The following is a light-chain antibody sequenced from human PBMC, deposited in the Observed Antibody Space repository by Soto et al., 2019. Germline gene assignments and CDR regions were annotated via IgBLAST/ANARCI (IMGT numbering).Light chain of an antibody. V-gene: IGKV3-20*01. CDR1: QSVSSSY. CDR3: QQYGSSPEIT. J-gene: IGKJ3*01. Sequence: EIVLTQSPGTLSLSPGERATLSCRASQSVSSSYLAWYQQKPDQAPRLLIYGASSRATGIPDRFSGSGSGTDFTLTISRLEPEDFAVYYCQQYGSSPEITFGPGTKVEI. CDR2: GAS.